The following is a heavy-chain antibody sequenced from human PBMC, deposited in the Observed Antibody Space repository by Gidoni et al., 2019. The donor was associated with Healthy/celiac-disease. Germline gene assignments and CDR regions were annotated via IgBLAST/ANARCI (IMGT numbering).Heavy chain of an antibody. D-gene: IGHD6-19*01. CDR1: GGSISSSSYY. Sequence: QLQLQESGPGLVKPSETLSLTCTVSGGSISSSSYYWGWIRQPPGKGLEWIGSIYYSGSTYYNPSLKSRVTISVDTSKNQFSLKLSSVTAADTAVYYCARRSRIAVAGTTALPDYWGQGTLVTVSS. V-gene: IGHV4-39*01. J-gene: IGHJ4*02. CDR3: ARRSRIAVAGTTALPDY. CDR2: IYYSGST.